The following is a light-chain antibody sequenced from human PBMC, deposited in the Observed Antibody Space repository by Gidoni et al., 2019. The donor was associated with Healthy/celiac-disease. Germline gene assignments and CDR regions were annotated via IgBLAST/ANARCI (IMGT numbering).Light chain of an antibody. J-gene: IGKJ1*01. CDR2: DAS. CDR3: QQRSNWPGT. Sequence: EIVLTQSPATLSLSPGERATLSCRASQSVSSYLAWYQKKPGQAPRLLIYDASNRATGIQASFSGSGSGTDFTLNISSLEPEDFAVYYCQQRSNWPGTFGQGTKVEIK. V-gene: IGKV3-11*01. CDR1: QSVSSY.